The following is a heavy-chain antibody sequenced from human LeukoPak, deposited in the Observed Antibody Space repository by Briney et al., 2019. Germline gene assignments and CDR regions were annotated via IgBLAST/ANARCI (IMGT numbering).Heavy chain of an antibody. D-gene: IGHD4-17*01. J-gene: IGHJ4*02. CDR3: ARAEDYGDSYFDY. CDR1: GGSISSYY. CDR2: IYYSGST. V-gene: IGHV4-59*01. Sequence: SETLSLTCTVSGGSISSYYWSWIRQPPGKGLEWIGYIYYSGSTNYNPPLKSRVTISVDTSKNQFSLKLSSVTAADTAVYYCARAEDYGDSYFDYWGQGTLVTVSS.